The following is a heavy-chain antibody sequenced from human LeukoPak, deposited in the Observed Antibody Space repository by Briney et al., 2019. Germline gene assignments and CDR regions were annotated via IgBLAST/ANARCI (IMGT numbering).Heavy chain of an antibody. CDR1: GGSFSSSSHY. V-gene: IGHV4-39*01. Sequence: SETLSLTCTVSGGSFSSSSHYWVRQRHPPGKGLEWIGNIYYSGSTYYISSLKSGVTMSVDTSKNQFSVQLSSVTAADTAVYYCARRIAPMVRGVREAFDIWGQGTRVTVSS. CDR3: ARRIAPMVRGVREAFDI. D-gene: IGHD3-10*01. CDR2: IYYSGST. J-gene: IGHJ3*02.